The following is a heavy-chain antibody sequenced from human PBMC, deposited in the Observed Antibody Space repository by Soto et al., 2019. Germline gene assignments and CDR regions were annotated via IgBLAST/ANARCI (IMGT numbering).Heavy chain of an antibody. CDR1: GFTFSSHW. D-gene: IGHD2-21*01. Sequence: GESLKISCAASGFTFSSHWMHWVRQAPGKGLVWVSRIESDGSSTNYADSVKGRFTVSRDNAKNTLYLQMNSLRAEDTAGYYCARDRADPIGDYHPLFDSWGQGTLVTVSS. J-gene: IGHJ4*02. V-gene: IGHV3-74*01. CDR2: IESDGSST. CDR3: ARDRADPIGDYHPLFDS.